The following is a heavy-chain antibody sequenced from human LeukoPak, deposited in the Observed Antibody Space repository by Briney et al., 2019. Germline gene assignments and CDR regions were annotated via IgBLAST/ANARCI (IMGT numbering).Heavy chain of an antibody. V-gene: IGHV3-23*01. CDR1: GFTFNNYA. D-gene: IGHD5-18*01. CDR3: AKDQGIQLWLKYFQH. CDR2: ISGSGGTT. J-gene: IGHJ1*01. Sequence: PGGSLRLSCAASGFTFNNYAMTWVRQAPGKGLEWVSAISGSGGTTLYADSVKGRFPISRDNSKCTLYLQMNSLRAEDTAVYYCAKDQGIQLWLKYFQHWGQGTLVTVSS.